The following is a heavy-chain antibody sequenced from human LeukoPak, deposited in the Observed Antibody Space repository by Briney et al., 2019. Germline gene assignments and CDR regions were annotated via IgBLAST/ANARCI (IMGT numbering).Heavy chain of an antibody. CDR3: ALYDHTTYYYYMDV. D-gene: IGHD3-16*01. J-gene: IGHJ6*03. V-gene: IGHV3-21*01. CDR2: ISSSSSYI. CDR1: GFTFSSYS. Sequence: PGGSLRLSCAASGFTFSSYSMNWVRQAPGKGLEWVSSISSSSSYIYYADSVKGRFTISRDNAKNSLYLQMNSLRAEDTAVYYCALYDHTTYYYYMDVWGKGTTVTISS.